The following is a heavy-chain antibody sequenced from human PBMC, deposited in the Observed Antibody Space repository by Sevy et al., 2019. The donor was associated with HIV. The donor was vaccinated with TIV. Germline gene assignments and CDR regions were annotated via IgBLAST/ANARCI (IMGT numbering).Heavy chain of an antibody. CDR2: TSNSGNTV. CDR1: GLTFSDYY. CDR3: ARDNYCISGDGCYGYGLDV. Sequence: GGSLRLSCSASGLTFSDYYMTWIRQAPGKGLECISYTSNSGNTVYYADSVKGRFTVSRDNAKKSLYLQLNSLRDEDTAVYYCARDNYCISGDGCYGYGLDVWGQGTTVTVSS. V-gene: IGHV3-11*01. J-gene: IGHJ6*02. D-gene: IGHD2-2*01.